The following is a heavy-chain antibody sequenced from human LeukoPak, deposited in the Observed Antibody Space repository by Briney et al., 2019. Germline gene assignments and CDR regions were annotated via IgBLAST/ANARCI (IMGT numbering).Heavy chain of an antibody. V-gene: IGHV4-31*03. D-gene: IGHD3-22*01. CDR1: SGSISSGGYY. CDR2: IYDRGNT. Sequence: PSETLSLTCTVSSGSISSGGYYWSWIRQHPGRGLEWIGYIYDRGNTYYNPSLKSRVTISVDTSKNQFSLKLSSVTAADTAGYYCVSGAHYYDSSGYSSGAFDIWGQGTMVTVCS. CDR3: VSGAHYYDSSGYSSGAFDI. J-gene: IGHJ3*02.